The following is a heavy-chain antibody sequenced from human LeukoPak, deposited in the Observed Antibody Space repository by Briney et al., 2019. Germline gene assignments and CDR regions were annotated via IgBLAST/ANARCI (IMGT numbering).Heavy chain of an antibody. CDR1: GFTFSSYG. CDR3: ARGVLNLDWLLFDAFDI. CDR2: IWFDGSNK. V-gene: IGHV3-33*01. Sequence: PGGSLRLSCAASGFTFSSYGTHWVRQAPGKGRGWGAAIWFDGSNKYYADSVKGRFTTSRDNSKNTLYLQMNSLRAEDTAVYYCARGVLNLDWLLFDAFDIWGQGTMVTVSS. D-gene: IGHD3-9*01. J-gene: IGHJ3*02.